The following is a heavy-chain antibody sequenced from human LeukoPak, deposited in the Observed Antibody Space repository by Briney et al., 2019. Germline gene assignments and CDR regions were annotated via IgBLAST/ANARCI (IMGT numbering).Heavy chain of an antibody. D-gene: IGHD5-18*01. Sequence: SETLSLTCAVSGYSISSGYYWGWIRQPPGEGLEWIGSIYHSGSTYYNPSLKSRVTISVDTSKNQFSLKLSSVTAADTAVYYCARGDSGYSYGYWFDPWGQGTLVTVSS. J-gene: IGHJ5*02. CDR1: GYSISSGYY. CDR2: IYHSGST. CDR3: ARGDSGYSYGYWFDP. V-gene: IGHV4-38-2*01.